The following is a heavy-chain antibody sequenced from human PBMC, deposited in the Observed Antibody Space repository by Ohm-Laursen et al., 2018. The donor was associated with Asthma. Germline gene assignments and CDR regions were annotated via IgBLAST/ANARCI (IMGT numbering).Heavy chain of an antibody. J-gene: IGHJ4*02. V-gene: IGHV4-31*03. D-gene: IGHD3-22*01. Sequence: TLSLTCTVSGDSISRGNNYWSWIRQHPGKGLEWIGYIYYRGITYSNPSLRSRVSISVDTSKNQFSLKLSPVTAADTAVYYCARGTFYYESTGYYFFDHWGQGALVTVSS. CDR3: ARGTFYYESTGYYFFDH. CDR2: IYYRGIT. CDR1: GDSISRGNNY.